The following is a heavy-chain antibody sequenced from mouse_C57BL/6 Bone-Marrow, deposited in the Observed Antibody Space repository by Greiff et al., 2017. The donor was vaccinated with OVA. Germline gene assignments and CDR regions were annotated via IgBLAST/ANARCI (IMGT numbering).Heavy chain of an antibody. J-gene: IGHJ2*01. V-gene: IGHV1-22*01. CDR2: INPNNGGT. CDR3: AREERDYDYDGYYFDY. Sequence: EVQLQQSGPELVKPGASVKMSCKASGYTFTDYNMHWVKQSHGKSLEWIGYINPNNGGTSYNQKFKGKATLTVNKSSSTAYMALRSLTSEDSAVYYCAREERDYDYDGYYFDYWGQGTTLTVSS. D-gene: IGHD2-4*01. CDR1: GYTFTDYN.